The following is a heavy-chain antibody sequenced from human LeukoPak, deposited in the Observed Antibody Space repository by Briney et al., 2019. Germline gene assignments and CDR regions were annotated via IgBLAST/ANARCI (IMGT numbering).Heavy chain of an antibody. J-gene: IGHJ4*02. D-gene: IGHD6-13*01. CDR3: ARRIAVSATFDY. CDR1: GYSFTSYW. Sequence: HGESLKTSCKGSGYSFTSYWIAWVRQMPGKGLEWMGIIYPGDSETRYSPSFQGQVTISADKSISTAYLQWSSLKASDTAMYYCARRIAVSATFDYWGQGTLVTVSS. CDR2: IYPGDSET. V-gene: IGHV5-51*01.